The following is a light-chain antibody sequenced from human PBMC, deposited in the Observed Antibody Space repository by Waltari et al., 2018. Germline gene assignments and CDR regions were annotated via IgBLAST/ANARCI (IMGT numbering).Light chain of an antibody. Sequence: TRQTTEDVTTSLSWFQQKPGKAPQLLIYDASTLQSGVPSRFSGSGSGTSFSFTITSLQPEDSATYDCQHYHTLPYTFGRGTKLQIK. CDR3: QHYHTLPYT. CDR2: DAS. J-gene: IGKJ2*01. CDR1: EDVTTS. V-gene: IGKV1-33*01.